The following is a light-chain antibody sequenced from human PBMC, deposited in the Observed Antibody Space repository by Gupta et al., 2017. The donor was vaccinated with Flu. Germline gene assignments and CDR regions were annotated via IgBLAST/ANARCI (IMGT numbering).Light chain of an antibody. CDR1: ETVSNY. CDR2: DMS. Sequence: TLSLSPGERATLSCRASETVSNYLAWYQQKPGQAPRLLLYDMSNRATGIPARFSGSGSGTDFTLTISSLEPEDFAVYYCQQRSDWPPTITFGQGTRLEIK. J-gene: IGKJ5*01. V-gene: IGKV3-11*01. CDR3: QQRSDWPPTIT.